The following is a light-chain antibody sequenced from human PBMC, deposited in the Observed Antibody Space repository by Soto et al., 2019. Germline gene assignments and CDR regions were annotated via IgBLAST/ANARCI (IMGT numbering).Light chain of an antibody. CDR1: NSDVADYNF. CDR3: SSYTTRTTLEGV. J-gene: IGLJ3*02. CDR2: EVN. Sequence: QSALTQPASVSGSPGQSVTISCTGTNSDVADYNFVSWYQQQSGKAPKLMIFEVNKRPSGISNRFSGSKSGNTASLTISGLQAEDAAIYYCSSYTTRTTLEGVFGGGTQLTVL. V-gene: IGLV2-14*01.